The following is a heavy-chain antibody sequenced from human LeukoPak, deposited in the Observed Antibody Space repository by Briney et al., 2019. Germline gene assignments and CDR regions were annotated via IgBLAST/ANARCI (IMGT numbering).Heavy chain of an antibody. V-gene: IGHV4-34*01. J-gene: IGHJ4*02. D-gene: IGHD2-2*01. CDR1: GGSFSGYY. Sequence: PSETLSLTCAVYGGSFSGYYWSWIRQPPGKGLEWIGEINHSGSTNYNPSLKSRVTISVDTSKNQFSLKLSSVTAADTAVYYCARVRSCSSTSCYEDYWGQGTLVTVSS. CDR3: ARVRSCSSTSCYEDY. CDR2: INHSGST.